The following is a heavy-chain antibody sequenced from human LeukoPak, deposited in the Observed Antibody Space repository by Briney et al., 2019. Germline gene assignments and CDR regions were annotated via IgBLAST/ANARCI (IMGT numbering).Heavy chain of an antibody. V-gene: IGHV3-21*01. D-gene: IGHD2/OR15-2a*01. CDR1: GFNFTGYF. CDR2: INNVASHI. Sequence: GGSLRLSCAASGFNFTGYFLIWIRQAPGKGLEWVSSINNVASHIYYAGSVRGRFTISRDNAKNSVYLQMNSLRAEDTAVYYCTRDATYYLRYGYFDYWGQGTLVTVSS. CDR3: TRDATYYLRYGYFDY. J-gene: IGHJ4*02.